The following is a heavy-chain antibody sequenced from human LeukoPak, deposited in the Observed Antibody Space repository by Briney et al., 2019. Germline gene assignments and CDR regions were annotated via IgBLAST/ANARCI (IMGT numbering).Heavy chain of an antibody. V-gene: IGHV1-18*01. CDR1: GYTFTSYG. CDR3: ARVSDSSGWDLFDY. Sequence: GASVKVSCKASGYTFTSYGISWVRQAPGQGLEWMGWISAYNGNTNYAQKLQGRVTMTTDTSTSTAYMELRSLRSDDTAVYYCARVSDSSGWDLFDYWGQGTLVTVSS. CDR2: ISAYNGNT. J-gene: IGHJ4*02. D-gene: IGHD6-19*01.